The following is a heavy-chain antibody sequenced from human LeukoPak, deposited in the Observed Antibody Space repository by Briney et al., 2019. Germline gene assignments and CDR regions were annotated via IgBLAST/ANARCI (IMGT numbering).Heavy chain of an antibody. CDR2: IYYTGST. D-gene: IGHD3-9*01. CDR1: GGSISYYY. J-gene: IGHJ5*02. V-gene: IGHV4-59*01. Sequence: SETLSLTRTVSGGSISYYYWTWIRQSPGKGLEWIGQIYYTGSTYYNPSLKRRVTISVDTSRNQFSLNLTSVTAADTAVYHCARGGTYNDILSFDPWGKGTLVTVSS. CDR3: ARGGTYNDILSFDP.